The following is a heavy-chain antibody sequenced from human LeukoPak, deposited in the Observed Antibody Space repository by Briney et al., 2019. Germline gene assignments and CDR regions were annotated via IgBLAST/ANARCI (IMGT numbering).Heavy chain of an antibody. V-gene: IGHV4-39*07. J-gene: IGHJ4*02. Sequence: PSQTLSLTCTVSGGSISSGGYYWSWIRQPPGKGLEWIGSIYYSGSTYYNPSLKSRVTISVDTSKNQFSLRLGSVTAADTAMYYCARGRQQMVLGTDYWGQGTLVTVSS. D-gene: IGHD6-13*01. CDR1: GGSISSGGYY. CDR2: IYYSGST. CDR3: ARGRQQMVLGTDY.